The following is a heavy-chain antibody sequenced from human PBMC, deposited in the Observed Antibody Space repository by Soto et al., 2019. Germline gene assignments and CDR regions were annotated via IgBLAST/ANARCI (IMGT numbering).Heavy chain of an antibody. V-gene: IGHV1-69*05. CDR2: ISPIFGTA. CDR1: GGTFSSYA. CDR3: ARAGMAPPHFDY. Sequence: QVQLVQSGAEVKKPGSSVKVSCKASGGTFSSYAISWVRQAPGQGLEWMGGISPIFGTANYAQKFQGRVKITTDEFTSTAYMELSRLRSKDTDVYYCARAGMAPPHFDYWGQGTLVTVSS. D-gene: IGHD5-12*01. J-gene: IGHJ4*02.